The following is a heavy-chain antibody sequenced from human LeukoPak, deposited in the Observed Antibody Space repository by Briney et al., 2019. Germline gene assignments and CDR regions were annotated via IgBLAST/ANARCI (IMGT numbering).Heavy chain of an antibody. CDR2: IYPGDSDT. CDR1: GYSFTNYW. CDR3: ARQRGLYSSGWYSDY. V-gene: IGHV5-51*01. J-gene: IGHJ4*02. D-gene: IGHD6-19*01. Sequence: GESLKISCKGSGYSFTNYWIGWVRQMPGKGLEWMGIIYPGDSDTRYSPSFQGQVTISADKSISTAYLQWSSLKASDTAMYYCARQRGLYSSGWYSDYWGQGTLVTVSS.